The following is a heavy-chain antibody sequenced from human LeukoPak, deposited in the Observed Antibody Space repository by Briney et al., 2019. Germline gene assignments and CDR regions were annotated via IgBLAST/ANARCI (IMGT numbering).Heavy chain of an antibody. CDR1: GGSISSYY. J-gene: IGHJ4*02. CDR3: ARIAYDSSGRYFDY. Sequence: SETLSLTCTVSGGSISSYYWSWIRQPAGKGLEWIGRIYTSGSTNYNPSLKSRVTMSVDTSKNQFSLKLSSVTAADTAVYYCARIAYDSSGRYFDYWGQGTLVTVSS. D-gene: IGHD3-22*01. CDR2: IYTSGST. V-gene: IGHV4-4*07.